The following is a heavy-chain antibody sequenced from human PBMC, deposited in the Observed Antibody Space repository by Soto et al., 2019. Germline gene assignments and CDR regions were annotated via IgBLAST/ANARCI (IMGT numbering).Heavy chain of an antibody. D-gene: IGHD5-18*01. CDR2: IWYDGSNK. CDR3: GRDGALGDTAVVDS. Sequence: QVQLVESGGGEVQPGKSLRLSCAASGFTFSTYGMHWVRQAPGKGLEWVAVIWYDGSNKYHGDSLKGRFTISRDNSKNNLYLQINNLRAEDTAVYYCGRDGALGDTAVVDSWGQGTLVTVSS. V-gene: IGHV3-33*01. J-gene: IGHJ4*02. CDR1: GFTFSTYG.